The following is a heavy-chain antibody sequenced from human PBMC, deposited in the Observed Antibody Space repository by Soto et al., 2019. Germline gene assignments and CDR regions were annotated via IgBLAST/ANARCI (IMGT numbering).Heavy chain of an antibody. CDR1: GFTFSSYS. CDR3: ARDRGYIAGQGDAFDI. CDR2: ISSSSSYI. J-gene: IGHJ3*02. V-gene: IGHV3-21*01. Sequence: KPGGSLRLSCAASGFTFSSYSMNWVRQAPGKGLEWVSSISSSSSYIYYADSVKGRFTISRDNAKNSLYLQMNSLRAEDTAVYYCARDRGYIAGQGDAFDIWGQGTMVTVSS. D-gene: IGHD3-10*01.